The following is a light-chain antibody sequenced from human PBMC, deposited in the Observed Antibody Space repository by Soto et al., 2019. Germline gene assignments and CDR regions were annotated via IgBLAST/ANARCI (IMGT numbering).Light chain of an antibody. CDR1: QSISSW. Sequence: DIEMTQSPSTLSASLGDRGTITWLASQSISSWLAWYQQKPGKAPKLLIYKASSLDSGVPARFSGSRSGTDFTLTISSLQSDDFAVYFCQQYNSYPRTFGQGTKVDIK. J-gene: IGKJ1*01. V-gene: IGKV1-5*03. CDR2: KAS. CDR3: QQYNSYPRT.